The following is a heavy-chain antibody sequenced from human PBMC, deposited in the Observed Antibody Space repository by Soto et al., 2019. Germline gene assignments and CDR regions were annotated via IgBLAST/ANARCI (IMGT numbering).Heavy chain of an antibody. Sequence: EVQLVESGGGLVQPGGSLRLSCAASGFTFSSYAMHWVRQAPGKGLEYVSAISSNGGSTYYANSVKGRFTISRDNSKNPLYLQMGSLRAEDMAVYYCARARVWFGELLGAFDIWGQGTMVTVSS. J-gene: IGHJ3*02. D-gene: IGHD3-10*01. CDR1: GFTFSSYA. CDR3: ARARVWFGELLGAFDI. V-gene: IGHV3-64*01. CDR2: ISSNGGST.